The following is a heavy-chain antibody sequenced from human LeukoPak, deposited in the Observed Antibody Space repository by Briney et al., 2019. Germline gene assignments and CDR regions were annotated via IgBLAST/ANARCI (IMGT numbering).Heavy chain of an antibody. Sequence: SETLSLTCTVSGGSISRYYWSWIRQPPGKGLEWIGYKDYSGSTNYNRSLKSRVTISVDTSKNQFSLKLSSVTAADTAVYYCARVSSGSLNYWGQGTLVTVSS. CDR3: ARVSSGSLNY. CDR2: KDYSGST. CDR1: GGSISRYY. J-gene: IGHJ4*02. D-gene: IGHD6-19*01. V-gene: IGHV4-59*01.